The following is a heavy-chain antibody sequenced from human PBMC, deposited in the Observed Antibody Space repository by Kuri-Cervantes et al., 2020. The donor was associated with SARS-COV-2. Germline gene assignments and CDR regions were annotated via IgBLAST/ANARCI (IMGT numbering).Heavy chain of an antibody. Sequence: ESLKISCTVSGGSISSYYWSWIRQPPGKGLEWIGYIYYSGSTNYNPSLKSRVTISVDTSKNQFSLKLSSVTAADTAVYYCARHPHAVAGPIDYWGQGTLVTVSS. V-gene: IGHV4-59*08. CDR3: ARHPHAVAGPIDY. CDR2: IYYSGST. J-gene: IGHJ4*02. CDR1: GGSISSYY. D-gene: IGHD6-19*01.